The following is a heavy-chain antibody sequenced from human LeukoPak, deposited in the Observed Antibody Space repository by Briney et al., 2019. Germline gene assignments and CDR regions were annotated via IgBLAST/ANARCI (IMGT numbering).Heavy chain of an antibody. Sequence: GESLKISGKVSGYSFTSYCIGGVRQMPGKGLEWMGIIYPGDSGPTYSPSFQGQVTISVDKSINTAYLQWSSLQASDTAMYYCGMSGDRVPLQDDVFDVWGQGTMVTVST. CDR1: GYSFTSYC. D-gene: IGHD1-26*01. J-gene: IGHJ3*01. CDR2: IYPGDSGP. CDR3: GMSGDRVPLQDDVFDV. V-gene: IGHV5-51*01.